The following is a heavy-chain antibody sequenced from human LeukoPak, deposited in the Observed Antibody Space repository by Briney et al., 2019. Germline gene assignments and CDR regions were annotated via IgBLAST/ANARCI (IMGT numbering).Heavy chain of an antibody. D-gene: IGHD3-22*01. CDR2: ISWNSGSI. Sequence: GGSLRLSCAASGFTFDDYAMHWVRHAPGKGLEWVSGISWNSGSIGYADSVKGRFTISRDNAKNSLYLQMNSLRAEDTALYYCAKADRYDSSGYIDYWGQGTLVTVSS. CDR3: AKADRYDSSGYIDY. J-gene: IGHJ4*02. CDR1: GFTFDDYA. V-gene: IGHV3-9*01.